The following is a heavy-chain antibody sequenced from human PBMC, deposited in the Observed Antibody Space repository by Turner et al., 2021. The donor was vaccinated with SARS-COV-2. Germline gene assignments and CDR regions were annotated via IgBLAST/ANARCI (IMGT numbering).Heavy chain of an antibody. Sequence: EVQLLASGGGLVRPGGSLRLSGAAPGFTFSGCAMGWVRQGAGKGLEWVSAISGSGGSTYYADSVKGRFTISRDNSKNTLYLQMNSLRAEDTAVYYCAKDPGYSGYDYWQNTEFFDYWGQGTLVTVSS. J-gene: IGHJ4*02. V-gene: IGHV3-23*01. CDR3: AKDPGYSGYDYWQNTEFFDY. D-gene: IGHD5-12*01. CDR1: GFTFSGCA. CDR2: ISGSGGST.